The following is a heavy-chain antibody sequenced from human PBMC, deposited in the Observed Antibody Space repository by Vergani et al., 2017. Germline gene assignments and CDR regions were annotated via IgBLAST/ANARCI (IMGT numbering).Heavy chain of an antibody. CDR2: ISGSGGST. J-gene: IGHJ4*02. CDR1: GGSISSSN. V-gene: IGHV3-23*01. CDR3: AKGLERITIFGVVIAPFDY. Sequence: VQLQESGPGLVKPSGTLSLTCAVSGGSISSSNWWSWVRQPPGKGLEWVSAISGSGGSTYYADSVKGRFTISRDNSKNTLYLQMNSLRAEDTAVYYCAKGLERITIFGVVIAPFDYWGQGTLVTVSS. D-gene: IGHD3-3*01.